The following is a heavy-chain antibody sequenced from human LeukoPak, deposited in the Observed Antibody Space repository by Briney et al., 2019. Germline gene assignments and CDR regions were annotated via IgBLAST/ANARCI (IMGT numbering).Heavy chain of an antibody. CDR3: ARDLYVDGFAHFDY. CDR2: ITPSGGT. D-gene: IGHD5-24*01. V-gene: IGHV1-2*01. J-gene: IGHJ4*02. Sequence: ASVKVSCKASGYTFTIYAMHWVRQAPGQGLEWMGWITPSGGTNYPQKFQGRVAITRDTSITTAYMDLRRLTSDDTVVYYCARDLYVDGFAHFDYWGQGALVTVSS. CDR1: GYTFTIYA.